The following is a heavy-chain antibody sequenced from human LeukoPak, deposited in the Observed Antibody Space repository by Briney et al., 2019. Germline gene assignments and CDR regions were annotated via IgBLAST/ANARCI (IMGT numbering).Heavy chain of an antibody. CDR2: MNPNNGNT. D-gene: IGHD3-10*01. Sequence: ASVKVSCKASGYTFTSYDINWVRQATGQGLEWMGWMNPNNGNTGYAQKFQGRVTMTRNTSISTAYMELSSLRSEDTAVYYCAREGGSGTQREWFDPWGQGTLVTVSS. V-gene: IGHV1-8*01. CDR1: GYTFTSYD. CDR3: AREGGSGTQREWFDP. J-gene: IGHJ5*02.